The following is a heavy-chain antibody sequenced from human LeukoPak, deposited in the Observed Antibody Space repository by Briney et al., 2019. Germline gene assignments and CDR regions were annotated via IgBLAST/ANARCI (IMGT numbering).Heavy chain of an antibody. D-gene: IGHD5-12*01. Sequence: GGSLRLSCAASGFTFSSYAMSWVRQAPGKGLEWVSAISGSGGSTYYADSVKGRFTISRDNSKNTLYLQMNSLRAEDTAVYYCAKSGYSGYDTVGNAFDIWGQGTMVTVSS. V-gene: IGHV3-23*01. CDR3: AKSGYSGYDTVGNAFDI. J-gene: IGHJ3*02. CDR1: GFTFSSYA. CDR2: ISGSGGST.